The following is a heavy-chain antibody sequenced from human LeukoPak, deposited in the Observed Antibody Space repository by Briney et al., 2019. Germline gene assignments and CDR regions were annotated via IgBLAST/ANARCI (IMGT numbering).Heavy chain of an antibody. Sequence: SETLSLTCTVSGGSISSSSYYWGWIRQPPGKGLEWIGSNYYSGSTYYNPSLKSRFTISVDTSKTQFSLKLSSVTAADKAVYYCARHRGYGRGDLDYWGQGTLVTVSS. J-gene: IGHJ4*02. V-gene: IGHV4-39*01. CDR3: ARHRGYGRGDLDY. CDR1: GGSISSSSYY. D-gene: IGHD3-16*01. CDR2: NYYSGST.